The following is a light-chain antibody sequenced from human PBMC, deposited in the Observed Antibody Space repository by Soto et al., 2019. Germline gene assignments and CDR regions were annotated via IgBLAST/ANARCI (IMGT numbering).Light chain of an antibody. J-gene: IGKJ1*01. CDR2: AAS. CDR1: QTIHSY. CDR3: QQSYSNPLT. Sequence: DVQMTQSPSSLSASVGDRITLTCRASQTIHSYLHWYQFTPGKAPKILIYAASSLQSGVPSRFSGSGSGTDCTLTISSLQPEDFATYYCQQSYSNPLTFGQGTKVDIK. V-gene: IGKV1-39*01.